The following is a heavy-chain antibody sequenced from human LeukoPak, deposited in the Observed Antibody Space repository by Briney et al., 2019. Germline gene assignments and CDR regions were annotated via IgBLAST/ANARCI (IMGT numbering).Heavy chain of an antibody. J-gene: IGHJ4*02. CDR3: ARDPDSSLFDY. Sequence: GASVKVSCKASGYTFTGYYMHWVRQAPEQGLERMGWINPNSGGTNYAQKFQGRVTMTRDTSISTAYMELSRLGSDYTAVYYCARDPDSSLFDYWGQGTLVTVSS. CDR1: GYTFTGYY. V-gene: IGHV1-2*02. CDR2: INPNSGGT. D-gene: IGHD6-13*01.